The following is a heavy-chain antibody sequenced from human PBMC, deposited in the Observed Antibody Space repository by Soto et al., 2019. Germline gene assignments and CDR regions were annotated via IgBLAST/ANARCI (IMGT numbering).Heavy chain of an antibody. CDR2: IIPIFGTA. J-gene: IGHJ4*02. CDR3: TTGVQLWSNFAY. Sequence: ASVKVSCKASGGTFSSYAISWVRQAPGQGLEWMGGIIPIFGTANYAQKFQGRVTITADKSTSTAYMEMNSLRTEDTAVYFCTTGVQLWSNFAYGGQGTRVTVSS. CDR1: GGTFSSYA. D-gene: IGHD5-18*01. V-gene: IGHV1-69*06.